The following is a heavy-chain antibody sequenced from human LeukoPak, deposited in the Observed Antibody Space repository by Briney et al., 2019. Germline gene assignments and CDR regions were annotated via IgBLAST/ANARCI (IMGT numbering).Heavy chain of an antibody. V-gene: IGHV4-39*07. J-gene: IGHJ4*02. CDR2: INHSGST. D-gene: IGHD2-21*02. Sequence: PSETLSLTCTVSGGSISSSSYYWGWIRQPPGKGLEWIGEINHSGSTNYNPSLKSRVTISVDTSKNQFSLKLSSVTAADTAVYYCARGSTAVFDYWGQGTLVTVSS. CDR3: ARGSTAVFDY. CDR1: GGSISSSSYY.